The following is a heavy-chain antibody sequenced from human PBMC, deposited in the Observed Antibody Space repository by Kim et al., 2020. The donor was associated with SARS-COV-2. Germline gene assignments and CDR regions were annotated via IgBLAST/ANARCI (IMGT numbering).Heavy chain of an antibody. CDR1: GYTFTSYG. CDR2: IIAYNGNT. CDR3: ARHPERITIFGVVKNHYYYMDV. J-gene: IGHJ6*03. V-gene: IGHV1-18*01. D-gene: IGHD3-3*01. Sequence: ASVKVSCKSSGYTFTSYGISWVRQAPGQGLEWMGWIIAYNGNTNYAQKLQGIVTMTTDTSTSTAYMELRSLRSDDTAVYYCARHPERITIFGVVKNHYYYMDVWGKGTPVIVSS.